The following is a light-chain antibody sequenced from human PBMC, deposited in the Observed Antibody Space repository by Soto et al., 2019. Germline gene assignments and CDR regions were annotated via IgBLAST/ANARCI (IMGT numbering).Light chain of an antibody. Sequence: ETMMTQSPDTLSVSLGERATLSCRASQSLRSSLAGYQQKPGQAPRLLIYDASTRATGIPARFSGSGSGTDFTLTISGLQSEDFAVDYGQQYNNWPQTVGQGTKVEIK. V-gene: IGKV3-15*01. CDR2: DAS. J-gene: IGKJ1*01. CDR3: QQYNNWPQT. CDR1: QSLRSS.